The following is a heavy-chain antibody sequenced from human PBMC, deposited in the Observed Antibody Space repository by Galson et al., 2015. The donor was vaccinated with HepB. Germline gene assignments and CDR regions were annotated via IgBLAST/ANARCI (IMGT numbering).Heavy chain of an antibody. J-gene: IGHJ6*03. CDR3: ARDGNYYYYYMDV. CDR2: ISYDGSNK. D-gene: IGHD1-26*01. Sequence: SLRLSCAASGFTFSSYAMHWVRQAPGKGLEWVAVISYDGSNKYYADSVKGRFTISRDNSKNTLYLQMNSLRAEDTAVYYCARDGNYYYYYMDVWGKGTTVTVSS. V-gene: IGHV3-30-3*01. CDR1: GFTFSSYA.